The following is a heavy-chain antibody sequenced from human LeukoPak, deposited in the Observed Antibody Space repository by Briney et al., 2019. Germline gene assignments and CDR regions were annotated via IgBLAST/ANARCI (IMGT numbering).Heavy chain of an antibody. CDR1: GLTFSRYW. V-gene: IGHV3-74*01. Sequence: GGSLRLSCAASGLTFSRYWMHWVRQAPGKGLVWVSRINSEGSTTSYADSVKGRFTVSRDNAKNTLYLQMNSLRAEDTAVYYCARVSIGWYHFDYWGQGTLVTVSS. CDR2: INSEGSTT. J-gene: IGHJ4*02. CDR3: ARVSIGWYHFDY. D-gene: IGHD6-19*01.